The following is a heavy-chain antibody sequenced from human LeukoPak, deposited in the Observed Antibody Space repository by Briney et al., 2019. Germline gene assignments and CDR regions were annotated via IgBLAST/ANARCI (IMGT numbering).Heavy chain of an antibody. V-gene: IGHV3-66*01. CDR1: GFTVSSNY. Sequence: GGSLRLSCAASGFTVSSNYMSWVRQAPGKGLEWVSVIYSGGSTYYAESVKGRFTISRDNSKNTLYLQMNSLRVEDTAVYYCARESQLPQIGFDSWGQGTLVTVSS. CDR3: ARESQLPQIGFDS. J-gene: IGHJ4*02. CDR2: IYSGGST. D-gene: IGHD2-2*01.